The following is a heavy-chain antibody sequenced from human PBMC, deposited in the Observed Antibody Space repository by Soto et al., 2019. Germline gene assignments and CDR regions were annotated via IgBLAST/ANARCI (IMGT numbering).Heavy chain of an antibody. CDR2: IYYSGST. J-gene: IGHJ4*02. CDR1: GGSISSGDYY. CDR3: ARAQGSGFLVS. D-gene: IGHD3-10*01. Sequence: QVQLQESGPGLVKPSQTLSLTCTVSGGSISSGDYYWSWIRQPPGKGLEWIGYIYYSGSTYYNPSLKSRVTISVDTSKDQLALKLSSVTAAATAVYYCARAQGSGFLVSWGQGTLVTVSS. V-gene: IGHV4-30-4*01.